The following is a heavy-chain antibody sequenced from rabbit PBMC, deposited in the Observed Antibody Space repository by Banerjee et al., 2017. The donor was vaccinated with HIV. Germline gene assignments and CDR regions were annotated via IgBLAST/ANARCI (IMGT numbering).Heavy chain of an antibody. D-gene: IGHD8-1*01. CDR1: GFDLSSYY. Sequence: QEQLVESGGGLVRPGGTLTLTCKASGFDLSSYYMCWVRQAPGKGLEWIACIYDGSGSTVYATWAKGRFTISRTSSTTVTLQMTSLTAADTATYFCARYDGSGYAPKLWGQGTLVTVS. CDR2: IYDGSGST. V-gene: IGHV1S45*01. CDR3: ARYDGSGYAPKL. J-gene: IGHJ3*01.